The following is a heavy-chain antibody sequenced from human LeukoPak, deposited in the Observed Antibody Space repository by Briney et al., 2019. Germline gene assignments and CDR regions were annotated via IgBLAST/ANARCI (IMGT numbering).Heavy chain of an antibody. CDR1: GYTFTSYG. J-gene: IGHJ4*02. D-gene: IGHD6-19*01. CDR2: ISAYNGNT. Sequence: ASVKVSCKASGYTFTSYGISWVRQAPGQGLEWMGWISAYNGNTSYAQKLQGRVTMTTDTSTSTAYMELRSLRSDDTAVYYCARAGGQWLVSPFDYWGQGTLVTVSS. CDR3: ARAGGQWLVSPFDY. V-gene: IGHV1-18*01.